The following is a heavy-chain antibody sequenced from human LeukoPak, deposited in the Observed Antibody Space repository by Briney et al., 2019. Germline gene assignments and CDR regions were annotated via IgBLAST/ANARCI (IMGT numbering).Heavy chain of an antibody. Sequence: SETLSLTCAVSGYSISSGYCWGWIRQPPGKGLEWIGSIYHSGSTYYNPSLKSRVTISVDTSKNQFSLKLSSVTAADTAVYYCAREGYSGYDPKNYFDYWGQGTLVTVSS. CDR3: AREGYSGYDPKNYFDY. V-gene: IGHV4-38-2*02. J-gene: IGHJ4*02. CDR2: IYHSGST. CDR1: GYSISSGYC. D-gene: IGHD5-12*01.